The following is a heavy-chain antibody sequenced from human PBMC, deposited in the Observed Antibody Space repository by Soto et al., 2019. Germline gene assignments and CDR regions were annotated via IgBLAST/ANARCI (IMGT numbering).Heavy chain of an antibody. CDR1: GGSISSSNW. CDR2: IYHSGST. CDR3: AREAYYYDSSGYQRRRPSKLVDY. D-gene: IGHD3-22*01. V-gene: IGHV4-4*02. J-gene: IGHJ4*02. Sequence: SETLSLTCAVSGGSISSSNWWSWVRQPPGKGLEWIGEIYHSGSTNYNPSLKSRVTISVDKSKNQFSLKLSSVTAADTAVYYCAREAYYYDSSGYQRRRPSKLVDYWGQGTLVTVSS.